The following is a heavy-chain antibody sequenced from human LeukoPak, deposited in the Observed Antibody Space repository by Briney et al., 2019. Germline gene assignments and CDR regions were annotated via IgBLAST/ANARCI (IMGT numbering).Heavy chain of an antibody. CDR1: GGTFSSYA. V-gene: IGHV1-69*06. D-gene: IGHD3-9*01. CDR3: ASAPPTYYDILTGAEYYFDY. CDR2: IIPIFGTA. Sequence: SVKVSCKASGGTFSSYAISWVRQAPGQGLEWMGGIIPIFGTANYAQKFQGRVTITADKSTGTAHMELSSLRSEDTAVYYCASAPPTYYDILTGAEYYFDYWGQGTLVTVSS. J-gene: IGHJ4*02.